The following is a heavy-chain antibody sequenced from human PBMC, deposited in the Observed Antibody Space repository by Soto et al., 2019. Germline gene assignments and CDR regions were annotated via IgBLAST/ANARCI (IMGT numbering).Heavy chain of an antibody. D-gene: IGHD5-18*01. CDR1: GFTFSSYE. Sequence: GGSLRLSCAASGFTFSSYEMNWVRQAPGKGLEWVSYISSSGSTIYYADSVKGRFTISRDNAKNSLYLQMNSLRAEDTAVYYCATHNSYGWYFDYWGQGTLVTVYS. CDR3: ATHNSYGWYFDY. CDR2: ISSSGSTI. J-gene: IGHJ4*02. V-gene: IGHV3-48*03.